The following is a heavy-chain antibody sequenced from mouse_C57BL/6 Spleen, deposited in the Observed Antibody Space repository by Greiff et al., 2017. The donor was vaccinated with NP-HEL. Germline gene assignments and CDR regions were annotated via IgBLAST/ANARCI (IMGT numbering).Heavy chain of an antibody. CDR1: GFSLSTFGMG. CDR3: ARDYYGSSYDAMDY. D-gene: IGHD1-1*01. CDR2: IWWDDDK. J-gene: IGHJ4*01. Sequence: QVTLKVSGPGILQPSQTLSLTCSFSGFSLSTFGMGVGWIRQPSGMGLEWLAHIWWDDDKYYNPALKSRLTISNDTSKNQVFLKIANVDTADTATYYCARDYYGSSYDAMDYWGQGTSVTVSS. V-gene: IGHV8-8*01.